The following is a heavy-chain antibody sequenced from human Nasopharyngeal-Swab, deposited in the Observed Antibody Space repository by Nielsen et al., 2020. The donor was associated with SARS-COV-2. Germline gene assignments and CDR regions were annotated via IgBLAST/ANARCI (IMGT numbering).Heavy chain of an antibody. Sequence: SVKVSCRASGGTFISYAISWVRQAPGQGLEWMGGIIPIFGTANYAQKFQGRVTITADESTSTAYMELSSLRSEDTAVYYCAISVSGSYSPFDYWGQGTLVTVSS. D-gene: IGHD1-26*01. CDR3: AISVSGSYSPFDY. J-gene: IGHJ4*02. CDR2: IIPIFGTA. V-gene: IGHV1-69*13. CDR1: GGTFISYA.